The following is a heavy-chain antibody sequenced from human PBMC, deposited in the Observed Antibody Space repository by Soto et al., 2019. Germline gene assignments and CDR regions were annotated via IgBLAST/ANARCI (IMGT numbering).Heavy chain of an antibody. V-gene: IGHV1-3*01. Sequence: ASVKGSCKASGCTFTSYAMHWVRQAPGQRLEWMGWINAGNGNTKYSQKFQGRVTITRDTSASTAYMELSSLRSEDTAVYYCARDYYDSSGYYYVGYFDYWGQGTLVTVSS. D-gene: IGHD3-22*01. J-gene: IGHJ4*02. CDR1: GCTFTSYA. CDR2: INAGNGNT. CDR3: ARDYYDSSGYYYVGYFDY.